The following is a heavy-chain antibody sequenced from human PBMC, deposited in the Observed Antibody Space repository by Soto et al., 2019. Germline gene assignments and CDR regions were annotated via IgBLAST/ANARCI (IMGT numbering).Heavy chain of an antibody. Sequence: SLRLSCTASGFTIGDFAMSWFRQAPGKGLEWEGFIRSKAYGGTTEYAASVKGRFTISRDDSKSIAYLQMNSLKTEDTAVYYCSTEPLGYCSGPTCYDYFAYWGQGALVTVSS. CDR3: STEPLGYCSGPTCYDYFAY. CDR1: GFTIGDFA. CDR2: IRSKAYGGTT. V-gene: IGHV3-49*03. J-gene: IGHJ4*02. D-gene: IGHD2-2*01.